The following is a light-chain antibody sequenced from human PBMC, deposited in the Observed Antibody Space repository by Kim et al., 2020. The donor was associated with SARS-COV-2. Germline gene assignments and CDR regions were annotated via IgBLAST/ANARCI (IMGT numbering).Light chain of an antibody. V-gene: IGLV10-54*01. Sequence: QAGLTQPPSVSKGLRQTATLTCTENSNNVGNQGAAWLQQHRGHPPKLLSYRDNSRPSGISERFSASRSRNTASLSITGLQPEDEADYYCSAWDINLGAWVFGGGTQLTVL. CDR1: SNNVGNQG. J-gene: IGLJ3*02. CDR3: SAWDINLGAWV. CDR2: RDN.